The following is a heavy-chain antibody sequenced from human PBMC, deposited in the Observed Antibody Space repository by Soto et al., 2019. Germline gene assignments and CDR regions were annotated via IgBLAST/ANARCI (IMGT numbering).Heavy chain of an antibody. CDR2: IYYSGST. CDR3: ASGVYSSSGNWFAP. Sequence: SETLSLTCTVSGGSISSGGYYWSWIRQHPGMGLEWIGYIYYSGSTSYNPSLKSRVTMSVVTSKNQFSLKLSSVTAADTAVYYCASGVYSSSGNWFAPWGRGTLVTVSS. J-gene: IGHJ5*02. CDR1: GGSISSGGYY. D-gene: IGHD6-13*01. V-gene: IGHV4-31*03.